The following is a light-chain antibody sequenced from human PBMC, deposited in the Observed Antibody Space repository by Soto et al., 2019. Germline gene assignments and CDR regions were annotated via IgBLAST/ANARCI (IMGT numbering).Light chain of an antibody. CDR2: EVS. J-gene: IGLJ2*01. CDR1: SSDVGGYNY. Sequence: QSALTQPASVSGSPGQSITISCTGTSSDVGGYNYVSWYQQHPGKAPKLMIYEVSNRPSGVSNRFSGSKSGNTASLTISGLQAEDEADYYCQTADTSLSVVFGGGTKLTVL. CDR3: QTADTSLSVV. V-gene: IGLV2-14*01.